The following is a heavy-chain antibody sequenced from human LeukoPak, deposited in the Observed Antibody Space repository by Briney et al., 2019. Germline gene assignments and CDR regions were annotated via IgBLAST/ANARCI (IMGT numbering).Heavy chain of an antibody. Sequence: GGSLRLSCAASGFTVSSNYMSWVRQAPGKGLEWVSVIYSGGSTYYADSVKGRFTISRDNAQNSLYLQMNSLRAEDTAVYYCARGSEVLVRGYSVGRSAFDIWGQGTMVTVSS. J-gene: IGHJ3*02. D-gene: IGHD2-15*01. CDR1: GFTVSSNY. CDR3: ARGSEVLVRGYSVGRSAFDI. V-gene: IGHV3-66*01. CDR2: IYSGGST.